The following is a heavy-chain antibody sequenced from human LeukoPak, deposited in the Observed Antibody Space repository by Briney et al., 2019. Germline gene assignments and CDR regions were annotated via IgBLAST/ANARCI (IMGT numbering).Heavy chain of an antibody. V-gene: IGHV4-34*01. D-gene: IGHD5-18*01. CDR3: ARWYGYRDYYFDY. CDR1: GGSFSGCY. J-gene: IGHJ4*02. Sequence: SETLSLTCAVYGGSFSGCYWSWIRQPPGKGLEWIGEINHSGSTNYNPSLKSRVTISVDTSKNQLSLKLSSVTAADTAVYYCARWYGYRDYYFDYWGQGTLVTVSS. CDR2: INHSGST.